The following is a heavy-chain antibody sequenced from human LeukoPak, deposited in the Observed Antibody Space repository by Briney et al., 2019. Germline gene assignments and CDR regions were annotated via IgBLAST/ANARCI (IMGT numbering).Heavy chain of an antibody. J-gene: IGHJ3*02. CDR3: ARDRIVVVTAIPYAFDI. Sequence: SVKVSCKASGGTFSSYAISWVRQAPGQGLEWMGRIIPIFGTANYAQKFQGRVTITTDESTSTAYTELSSPRSEDTAVYYCARDRIVVVTAIPYAFDIWGQGTMVTVSS. CDR1: GGTFSSYA. V-gene: IGHV1-69*05. CDR2: IIPIFGTA. D-gene: IGHD2-21*02.